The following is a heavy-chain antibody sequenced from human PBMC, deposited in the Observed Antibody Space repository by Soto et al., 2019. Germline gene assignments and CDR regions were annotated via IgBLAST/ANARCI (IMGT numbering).Heavy chain of an antibody. Sequence: ASVKVSCKASGYTFTSYYMHWVRQAPGQGLEWMGIINPSGGSTSYAQKFQGRVTMTRDTSTSTVYMELSSLRSEDTAVYYCARAFTIFGVVTYFDYWGQGTLVTVSS. V-gene: IGHV1-46*03. CDR2: INPSGGST. CDR3: ARAFTIFGVVTYFDY. D-gene: IGHD3-3*01. J-gene: IGHJ4*02. CDR1: GYTFTSYY.